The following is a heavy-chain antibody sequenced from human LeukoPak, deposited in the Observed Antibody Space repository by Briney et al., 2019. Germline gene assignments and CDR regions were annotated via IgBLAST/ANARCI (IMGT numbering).Heavy chain of an antibody. D-gene: IGHD3-10*01. J-gene: IGHJ5*02. CDR2: INPNSGGT. Sequence: EASVKVSCKASGYTFTGYYMHWVRQAPGQGLEWMGWINPNSGGTNYAQKFQGRVTMTRDTSISTAYMELSRLRSDDTAVYYCAKIRVRGVKVLGKSKTGNWFDPWGQGTLVTVSS. CDR1: GYTFTGYY. CDR3: AKIRVRGVKVLGKSKTGNWFDP. V-gene: IGHV1-2*02.